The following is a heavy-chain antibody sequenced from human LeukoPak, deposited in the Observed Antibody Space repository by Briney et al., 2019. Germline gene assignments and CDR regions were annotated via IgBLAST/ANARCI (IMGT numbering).Heavy chain of an antibody. J-gene: IGHJ6*02. V-gene: IGHV1-8*01. CDR2: MNPNSGNT. Sequence: ASVKVSCKASGYTFTSYDINWVRQATGQGLEWMGWMNPNSGNTGYAQKLQGRVTMTTDTSTSTAYMELRSLRAEDTAVYYCAKCGIAAAGAKVMDVWGQGTTVTVSS. CDR1: GYTFTSYD. D-gene: IGHD6-13*01. CDR3: AKCGIAAAGAKVMDV.